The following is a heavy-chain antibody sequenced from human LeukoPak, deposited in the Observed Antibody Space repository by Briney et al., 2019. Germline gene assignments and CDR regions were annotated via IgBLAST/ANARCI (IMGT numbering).Heavy chain of an antibody. CDR1: GLTFSGYA. V-gene: IGHV3-23*01. Sequence: GVSLRLSCAASGLTFSGYAMSWVRQAPGKGLEWVSAISGSGGSTYYADSVKGRFTISRDNSKNTLYLQMNSLRAEDTAVYYCAKYYDIGEDYFDYWGQGTLVTVSS. J-gene: IGHJ4*02. CDR2: ISGSGGST. CDR3: AKYYDIGEDYFDY. D-gene: IGHD3-9*01.